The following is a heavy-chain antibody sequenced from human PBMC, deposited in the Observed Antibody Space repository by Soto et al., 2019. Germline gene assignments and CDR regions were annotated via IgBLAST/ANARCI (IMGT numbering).Heavy chain of an antibody. Sequence: SETLSLTCAVYGGSFSGYYWSWIRQPPGKGLERIGEMNHSGSTNYNPSLKSRVTISVDTSKNQFSLKLSSVTAADTAVYYCARGWGSGWYRDYWGQGTLVTVPS. V-gene: IGHV4-34*01. J-gene: IGHJ4*02. CDR3: ARGWGSGWYRDY. CDR1: GGSFSGYY. D-gene: IGHD6-19*01. CDR2: MNHSGST.